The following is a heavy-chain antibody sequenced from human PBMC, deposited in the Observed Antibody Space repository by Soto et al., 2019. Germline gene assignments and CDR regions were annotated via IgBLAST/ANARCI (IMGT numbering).Heavy chain of an antibody. D-gene: IGHD6-13*01. J-gene: IGHJ5*02. V-gene: IGHV1-8*01. CDR1: GYTFTSYD. CDR3: ARGLLAAALGGFDP. CDR2: MNPNSGNT. Sequence: ASVKVSFKASGYTFTSYDINWVRQATGQGLEWMGWMNPNSGNTGYAQKFQGRVTMTRNTSISTAYMELSSLRSEDTAVYYCARGLLAAALGGFDPWGQGTLVTVSS.